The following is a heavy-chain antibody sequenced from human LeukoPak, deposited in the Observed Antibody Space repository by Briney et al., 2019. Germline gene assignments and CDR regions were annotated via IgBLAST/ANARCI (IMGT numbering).Heavy chain of an antibody. Sequence: GRSLRLSCAASGFTFSGFGMNWVRQAPGKGLEWVAFISDDGSRQHYADSVKGRFTISRDNSKNTLNLQMNSLRAEDTAVYYCVKDRTGTYTLDYWGQGTLATVSS. V-gene: IGHV3-30*18. CDR3: VKDRTGTYTLDY. CDR1: GFTFSGFG. CDR2: ISDDGSRQ. J-gene: IGHJ4*02. D-gene: IGHD3-10*01.